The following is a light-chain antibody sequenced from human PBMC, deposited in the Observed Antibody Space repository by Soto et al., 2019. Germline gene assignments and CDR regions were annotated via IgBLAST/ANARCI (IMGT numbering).Light chain of an antibody. Sequence: DIVMTQSPLSLPVTPGEPASISCRSSQSLLHSNGYNYVNWYLQKPGQSPQVLIYFGSYRASGVTDRFSGSGSGTDFTLNSRRVEAEDVGVYYCMEALQTPLTFGHGTRLEIE. CDR3: MEALQTPLT. V-gene: IGKV2-28*01. CDR2: FGS. J-gene: IGKJ5*01. CDR1: QSLLHSNGYNY.